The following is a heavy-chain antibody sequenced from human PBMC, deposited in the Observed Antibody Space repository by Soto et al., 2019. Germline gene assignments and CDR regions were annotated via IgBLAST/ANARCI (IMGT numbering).Heavy chain of an antibody. CDR1: GGSISSSSYY. CDR2: IYYSGST. CDR3: ARHTKRTPYYYGSGSLTDIDY. Sequence: SETLSLTCTVSGGSISSSSYYWGWIRQPPGKGLEWIGSIYYSGSTYYNPSLKSRVTISVDTSKNQFSLKLSSVTAADTAVYYCARHTKRTPYYYGSGSLTDIDYWGQGTLVTVS. D-gene: IGHD3-10*01. V-gene: IGHV4-39*01. J-gene: IGHJ4*02.